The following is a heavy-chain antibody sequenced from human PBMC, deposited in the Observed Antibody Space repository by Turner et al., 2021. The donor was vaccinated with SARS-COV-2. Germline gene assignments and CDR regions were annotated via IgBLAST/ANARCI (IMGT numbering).Heavy chain of an antibody. J-gene: IGHJ3*02. D-gene: IGHD3-22*01. CDR2: ISSSSSYI. CDR3: ARQGDYYDSSGYYPDAFDI. CDR1: GFTFSSYT. V-gene: IGHV3-21*01. Sequence: EVQLVESGGGLVKPGGSLRLSCAASGFTFSSYTMYWVRQAPGKGLEWVSSISSSSSYIYYADSVKGRFTISRDNAKNSLYLQMNSLRAEDTAVFYCARQGDYYDSSGYYPDAFDIWGQGTMVTVSS.